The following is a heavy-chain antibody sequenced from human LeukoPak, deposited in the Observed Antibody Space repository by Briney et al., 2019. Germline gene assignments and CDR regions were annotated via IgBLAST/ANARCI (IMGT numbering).Heavy chain of an antibody. V-gene: IGHV4-34*01. CDR1: GGSFNGYY. Sequence: PSETLSLTCAVYGGSFNGYYWSWIRQPPGKGLEWIGEINHSGSTNYNPSLKSRVTISVDTSKNQFSLKLSSVTAAGTAVYYCARGYIVVVPAAEEAYYYYYGMDVWGQGTTVTVSS. D-gene: IGHD2-2*01. J-gene: IGHJ6*02. CDR2: INHSGST. CDR3: ARGYIVVVPAAEEAYYYYYGMDV.